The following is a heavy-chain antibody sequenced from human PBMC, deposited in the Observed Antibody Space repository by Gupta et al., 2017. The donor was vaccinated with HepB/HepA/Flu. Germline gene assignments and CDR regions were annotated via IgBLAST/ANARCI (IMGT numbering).Heavy chain of an antibody. CDR1: GGSFSGYY. J-gene: IGHJ4*01. CDR2: INHSGST. V-gene: IGHV4-34*01. CDR3: ARGHRGVVVGGAATSYYFDY. D-gene: IGHD2-15*01. Sequence: VQLQQWCAGLLKPSETLSLTCAVYGGSFSGYYWSWIRQPPGKGLEWIGEINHSGSTNYNPSLQRRVTISVDTSKNQFSLKRSSVTAAETAVYYCARGHRGVVVGGAATSYYFDYWGHGTLVTVSS.